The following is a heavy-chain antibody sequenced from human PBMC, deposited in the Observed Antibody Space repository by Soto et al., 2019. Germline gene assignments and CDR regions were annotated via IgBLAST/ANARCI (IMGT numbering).Heavy chain of an antibody. D-gene: IGHD5-18*01. Sequence: QVQLQESGPGLVKPSETLSLTCTVPGGSIYSYYWSWIRQPPGKGLEWIGYVYFSGTTNYNPSLKSRVTISVDMSKNQFSLKLSSVTAADTAVYYCARGHNYGYSTFDMWGQGTMVTVSS. CDR3: ARGHNYGYSTFDM. CDR1: GGSIYSYY. CDR2: VYFSGTT. J-gene: IGHJ3*02. V-gene: IGHV4-59*01.